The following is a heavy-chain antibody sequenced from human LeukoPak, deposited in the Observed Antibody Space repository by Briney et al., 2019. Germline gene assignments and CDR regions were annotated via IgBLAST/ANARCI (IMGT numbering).Heavy chain of an antibody. V-gene: IGHV3-53*01. D-gene: IGHD6-19*01. CDR2: IYSGGST. CDR3: ARGLREYSSGAEYFQH. Sequence: GGSLRLSCAASGFTVSSNYMSWVRQAPGKGLEWVSVIYSGGSTYYADSVKGRFTISRDNSKNTLYPQMNSLRAEDTAVYYCARGLREYSSGAEYFQHRGQGTLVTVSS. CDR1: GFTVSSNY. J-gene: IGHJ1*01.